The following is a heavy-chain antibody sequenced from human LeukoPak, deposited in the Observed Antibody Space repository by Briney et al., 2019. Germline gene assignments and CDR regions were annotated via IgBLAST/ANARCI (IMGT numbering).Heavy chain of an antibody. Sequence: GASVKVSCKASGYTFTSYDINWVRQATGQGLEWMGWMNPNSGNTGYAQKFQGRVTITRNTSISTAYMELSSLGSEDTAVYYCARGAASSKYYYYYYYMDVWGKGTTVTVSS. CDR1: GYTFTSYD. J-gene: IGHJ6*03. D-gene: IGHD6-13*01. V-gene: IGHV1-8*03. CDR3: ARGAASSKYYYYYYYMDV. CDR2: MNPNSGNT.